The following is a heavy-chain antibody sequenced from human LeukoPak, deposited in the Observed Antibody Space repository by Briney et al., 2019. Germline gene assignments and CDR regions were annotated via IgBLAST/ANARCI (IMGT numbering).Heavy chain of an antibody. CDR1: GYTFPSYV. D-gene: IGHD4-11*01. CDR3: AGDRDYRNYQFDY. CDR2: ISAYNGNT. V-gene: IGHV1-18*01. Sequence: SVKVSRMASGYTFPSYVISGVRQPPAKGLEWMGWISAYNGNTNYTQNLQGRVTMTTDTSTNTAYMELRSLRSDDTAVYYCAGDRDYRNYQFDYWGQGTLVTVSS. J-gene: IGHJ4*02.